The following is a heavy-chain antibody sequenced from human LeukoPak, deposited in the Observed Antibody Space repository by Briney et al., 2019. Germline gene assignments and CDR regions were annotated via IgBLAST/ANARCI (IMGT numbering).Heavy chain of an antibody. D-gene: IGHD2-8*01. CDR1: GGTFSSYA. V-gene: IGHV1-69*01. CDR2: IIPIFGTA. Sequence: SVKVSCKASGGTFSSYAISWVRQAPGQGLEWMGGIIPIFGTANYAQKFQGRVTITADESTSTAYMELSSLRSEATAVYYCAREPPRNPRNGYYYYMDVWGKGTTVTVSS. J-gene: IGHJ6*03. CDR3: AREPPRNPRNGYYYYMDV.